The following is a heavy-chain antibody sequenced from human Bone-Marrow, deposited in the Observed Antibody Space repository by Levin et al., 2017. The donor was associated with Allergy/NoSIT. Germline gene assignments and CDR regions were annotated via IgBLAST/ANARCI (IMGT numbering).Heavy chain of an antibody. D-gene: IGHD3-22*01. J-gene: IGHJ4*02. CDR2: ISPNSGAT. CDR1: GYTFTDYY. V-gene: IGHV1-2*04. Sequence: ASVKVSCKASGYTFTDYYIHWVRQAPGQGLEWMGWISPNSGATNYAQKFQGWVTLTRNTSITTASMELGSLKSDDTAVYYCERVGRYYDSSGHYDFWGQGTLVTVSS. CDR3: ERVGRYYDSSGHYDF.